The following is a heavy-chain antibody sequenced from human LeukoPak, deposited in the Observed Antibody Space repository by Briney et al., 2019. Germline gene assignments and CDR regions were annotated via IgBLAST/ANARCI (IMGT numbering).Heavy chain of an antibody. D-gene: IGHD2-2*01. Sequence: PSETLSLTCAVYGGSFSGYYWSWIRQPPGKGLEWIGEINHSGSTNYNPSLKSRVTISVDTSKNQFSLKLSSVTAADTAVYYCARDLGGAYCSSTSCYDWFDPWGQGTLVTVSS. V-gene: IGHV4-34*01. CDR2: INHSGST. CDR3: ARDLGGAYCSSTSCYDWFDP. CDR1: GGSFSGYY. J-gene: IGHJ5*02.